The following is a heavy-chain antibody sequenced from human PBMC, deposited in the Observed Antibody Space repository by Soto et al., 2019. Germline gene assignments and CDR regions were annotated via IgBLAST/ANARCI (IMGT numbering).Heavy chain of an antibody. CDR2: INAGNDNT. D-gene: IGHD3-22*01. V-gene: IGHV1-3*01. CDR3: ASSPGGDYYDSSGYYSPWFDP. CDR1: GYTFTSYA. Sequence: ASVKVSCKASGYTFTSYAIHWVRQAPGQRLEWMEWINAGNDNTKYSQKFQGRVTITRDTSASTAYMELSSLRSEDTAVYYCASSPGGDYYDSSGYYSPWFDPWGQGTLVTVSS. J-gene: IGHJ5*02.